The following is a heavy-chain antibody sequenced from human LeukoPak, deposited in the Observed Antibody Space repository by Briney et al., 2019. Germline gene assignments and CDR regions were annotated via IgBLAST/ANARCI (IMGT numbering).Heavy chain of an antibody. CDR2: ISGSGSGSST. Sequence: PGGSLRLSCADSGFTFSSYAMSWVRQAPGKGLEWVSTISGSGSGSSTYYADSVKGRFTISRDNSKNTLYLQMNSLRAEDTAVYYCAKSGYNRFDYWGQGTLVTVSS. D-gene: IGHD5-24*01. CDR1: GFTFSSYA. CDR3: AKSGYNRFDY. V-gene: IGHV3-23*01. J-gene: IGHJ4*02.